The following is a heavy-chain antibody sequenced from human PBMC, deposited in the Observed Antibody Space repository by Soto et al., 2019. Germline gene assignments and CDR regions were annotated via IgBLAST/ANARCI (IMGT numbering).Heavy chain of an antibody. D-gene: IGHD3-16*01. V-gene: IGHV1-18*01. Sequence: QVQLVQSGGEVKRPGASVRVSCKASGYTLNTYGISWVRQAPGQGLEWMGWISAYNGHADYAQKFQVRVTMTTDTSTNTVSMELRGLRSDDTAVYYCARGRTWGARDFDYWGQGTLVTVSS. CDR2: ISAYNGHA. CDR1: GYTLNTYG. CDR3: ARGRTWGARDFDY. J-gene: IGHJ4*02.